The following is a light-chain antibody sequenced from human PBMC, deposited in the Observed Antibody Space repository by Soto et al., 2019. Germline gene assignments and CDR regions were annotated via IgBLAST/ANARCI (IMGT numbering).Light chain of an antibody. J-gene: IGLJ2*01. CDR1: SSDVGGYNY. CDR3: RSYTGSSTLVV. V-gene: IGLV2-14*01. Sequence: QSALTQPASVSGSPGQSITISCTGTSSDVGGYNYVSWYQQHPGKAPKLMIYEVSNRPSGVSNRLSGSKSGNTASLTISGLQAEDEADYYCRSYTGSSTLVVFGGGTKLTVL. CDR2: EVS.